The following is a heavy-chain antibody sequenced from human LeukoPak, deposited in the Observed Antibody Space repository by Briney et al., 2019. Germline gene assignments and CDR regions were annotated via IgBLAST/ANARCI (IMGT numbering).Heavy chain of an antibody. D-gene: IGHD6-13*01. V-gene: IGHV1-18*01. CDR1: GYTFTSYG. Sequence: GASVKVSCKASGYTFTSYGISWVRQAPGQGLEWMGWISAYNGNTNYAQKLQGRVTMTTDTSTSTAYMELSSLRSEDTAVYYCARVISSSWYEGGRGYFDYWGQGTLVTVSS. CDR2: ISAYNGNT. CDR3: ARVISSSWYEGGRGYFDY. J-gene: IGHJ4*02.